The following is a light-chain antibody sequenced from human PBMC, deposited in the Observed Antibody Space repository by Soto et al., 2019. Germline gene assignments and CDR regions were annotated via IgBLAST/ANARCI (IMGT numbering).Light chain of an antibody. CDR1: SSDLGAYKY. J-gene: IGLJ1*01. CDR3: SSYTNTSTRV. V-gene: IGLV2-14*03. CDR2: EVS. Sequence: QWALTEPGSVSWSPGESITISCAGTSSDLGAYKYVSWYQQHPDKAPKLILYEVSRRASGVSTRFSRSKSCNTASLTISALLAEDEADYSCSSYTNTSTRVFRSGTKVTAL.